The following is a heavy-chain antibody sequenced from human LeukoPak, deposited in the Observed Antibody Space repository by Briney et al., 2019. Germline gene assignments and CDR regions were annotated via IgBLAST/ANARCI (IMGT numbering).Heavy chain of an antibody. Sequence: SGGSLRLSCAASGFTFSHYTMHWVRQAPGKGLDWVAGISYDGSNQYYADSVKGRFTISRDNSKNTPYLQMNSLRAEDTAVYYCAREYSGSYKDYWGQGTLVTVSS. D-gene: IGHD1-26*01. CDR3: AREYSGSYKDY. CDR1: GFTFSHYT. J-gene: IGHJ4*02. V-gene: IGHV3-30-3*01. CDR2: ISYDGSNQ.